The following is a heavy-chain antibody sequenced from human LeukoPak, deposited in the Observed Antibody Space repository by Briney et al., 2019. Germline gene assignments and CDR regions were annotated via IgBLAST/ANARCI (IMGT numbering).Heavy chain of an antibody. Sequence: VASVKVSCKASGYTFTGYYMHWVRQAPGQGREWMGWINPNSGGTNYAQKFQGRVTMTRDTSISTAYMELSRLRSDDTAVYYCARARTYYYDSSGYKVNWFDPWGQGTLVTVSS. CDR3: ARARTYYYDSSGYKVNWFDP. CDR2: INPNSGGT. V-gene: IGHV1-2*02. CDR1: GYTFTGYY. J-gene: IGHJ5*02. D-gene: IGHD3-22*01.